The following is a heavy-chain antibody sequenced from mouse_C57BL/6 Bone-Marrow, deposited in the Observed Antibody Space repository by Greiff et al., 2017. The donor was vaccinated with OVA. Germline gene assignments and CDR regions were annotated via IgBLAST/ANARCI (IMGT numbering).Heavy chain of an antibody. D-gene: IGHD2-1*01. J-gene: IGHJ4*01. V-gene: IGHV1-69*01. Sequence: VQLQQPGAELVMPGASVKLSCKASGYTFTSYWMHWVKQRPGQGLEWIGEIDPSDSYTNYNQKFKGKSTLTVDTSSSTAYMQLSSLTSEDSAVYYCAREGNLLVDAMDYWGQGTSVTVSS. CDR2: IDPSDSYT. CDR1: GYTFTSYW. CDR3: AREGNLLVDAMDY.